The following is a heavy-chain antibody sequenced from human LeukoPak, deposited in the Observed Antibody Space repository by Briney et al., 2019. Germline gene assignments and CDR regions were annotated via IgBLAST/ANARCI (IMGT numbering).Heavy chain of an antibody. D-gene: IGHD3-10*01. V-gene: IGHV1-2*02. CDR3: ARDMIHGVMGY. CDR2: INPKSGGT. J-gene: IGHJ4*02. CDR1: GYSFTGYY. Sequence: GASVKVSCKASGYSFTGYYMQWVRQAPGQGLEWMGWINPKSGGTNYAQKFQGRVTMTSDTSISTVYMELTTLTSDDTAVFYCARDMIHGVMGYWGQGTLVTVSS.